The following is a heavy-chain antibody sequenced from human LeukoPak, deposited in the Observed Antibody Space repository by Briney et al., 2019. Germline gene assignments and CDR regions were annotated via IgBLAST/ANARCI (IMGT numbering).Heavy chain of an antibody. V-gene: IGHV4-34*01. CDR2: INHSGST. CDR1: GGSFSGYY. Sequence: PSETLSLTCAVYGGSFSGYYWSWIRQPPGKGLEWIGEINHSGSTNYNPSLKSRVTISVDTSKNQFSLKLSSVTAADTAVYYCARGIVVVVAATGNWFDPWGQGTLVTVSS. D-gene: IGHD2-15*01. CDR3: ARGIVVVVAATGNWFDP. J-gene: IGHJ5*02.